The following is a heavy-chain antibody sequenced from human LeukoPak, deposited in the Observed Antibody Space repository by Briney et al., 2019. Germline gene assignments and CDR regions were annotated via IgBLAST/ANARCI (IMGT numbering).Heavy chain of an antibody. Sequence: SETLSLTCAVYGGSFSGYYWSWIRQPPGKGLEWIGEINHSETTNYNPSLKSRVTISVDTSKNQFSLKLSSVTAADTAVYYCARGSHYDFWSGIRWVFDIRGQGTMVTVSS. CDR3: ARGSHYDFWSGIRWVFDI. CDR2: INHSETT. CDR1: GGSFSGYY. V-gene: IGHV4-34*01. J-gene: IGHJ3*02. D-gene: IGHD3-3*01.